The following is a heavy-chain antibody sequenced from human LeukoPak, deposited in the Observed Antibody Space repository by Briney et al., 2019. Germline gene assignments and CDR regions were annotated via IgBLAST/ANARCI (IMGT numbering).Heavy chain of an antibody. V-gene: IGHV5-51*01. J-gene: IGHJ4*02. D-gene: IGHD6-19*01. Sequence: GESLKIFCKGFGYNFATYWIGWVRQMPGKGLEWMGIISPDDSDIRYSPSYRGQVTISADKSVNTAYLQWSSVRASDAAMYYCARGTTVTGLDYFDSWGQGTLVTVSS. CDR2: ISPDDSDI. CDR3: ARGTTVTGLDYFDS. CDR1: GYNFATYW.